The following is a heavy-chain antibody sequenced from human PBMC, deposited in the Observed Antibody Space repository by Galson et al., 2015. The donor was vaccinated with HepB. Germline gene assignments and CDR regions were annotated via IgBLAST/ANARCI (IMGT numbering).Heavy chain of an antibody. V-gene: IGHV1-18*04. D-gene: IGHD3-22*01. Sequence: SVKVSCKASGYTFTSYGISWVRQAPGQGLEWMGWISAYNGNTNYAQKLQGRVTMTTDTSTSTAYMELRSLRSDDTTVYYCARVVGAYYYDSSGYYDYWGQGTLVTVSS. CDR2: ISAYNGNT. CDR3: ARVVGAYYYDSSGYYDY. CDR1: GYTFTSYG. J-gene: IGHJ4*02.